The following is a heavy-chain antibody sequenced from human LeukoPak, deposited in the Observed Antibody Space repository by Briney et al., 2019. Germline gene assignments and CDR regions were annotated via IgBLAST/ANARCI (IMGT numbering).Heavy chain of an antibody. V-gene: IGHV3-23*01. D-gene: IGHD4-23*01. J-gene: IGHJ3*02. Sequence: GGSLRLSCAASGFTFSSYAMSWVRQAPGKGLEWVSAISGSGGSTYYADSVKGRFTISRDNSKNTLYLQMNSLRAEDTAVYYCAKGINRNYGGIDAFDIWGQGTMVTVSS. CDR1: GFTFSSYA. CDR2: ISGSGGST. CDR3: AKGINRNYGGIDAFDI.